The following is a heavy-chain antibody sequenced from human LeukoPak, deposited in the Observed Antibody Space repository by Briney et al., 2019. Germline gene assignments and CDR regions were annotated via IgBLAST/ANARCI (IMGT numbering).Heavy chain of an antibody. CDR3: ARDRTGDPSHFDY. V-gene: IGHV4-30-4*01. Sequence: QVQLQESGPGLVKPSQTLSLTCTVSGGSISSGDYYWSWIRQPPGKGLEWIGYIYYSGSTYYNPSLKSRVTISLDTSKNQFSLKLSSVTAADTAVYYCARDRTGDPSHFDYWGQGTLVTVSS. D-gene: IGHD7-27*01. CDR2: IYYSGST. J-gene: IGHJ4*02. CDR1: GGSISSGDYY.